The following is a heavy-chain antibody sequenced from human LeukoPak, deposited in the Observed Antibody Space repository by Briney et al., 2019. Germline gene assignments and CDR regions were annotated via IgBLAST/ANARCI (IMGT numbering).Heavy chain of an antibody. CDR3: ARAGRTPAGAIDY. D-gene: IGHD6-19*01. Sequence: ASVKVSCKASGYTFTGYYVHWVRQAPGQGLERMGWINPHSGGTNYTQKFQGRVTMTRDTSISTAYMELSRLRSDDTAVYYCARAGRTPAGAIDYWGQGTLVTVSS. J-gene: IGHJ4*02. V-gene: IGHV1-2*02. CDR2: INPHSGGT. CDR1: GYTFTGYY.